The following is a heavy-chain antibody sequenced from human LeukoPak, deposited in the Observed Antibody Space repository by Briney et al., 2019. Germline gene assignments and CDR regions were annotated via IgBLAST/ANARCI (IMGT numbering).Heavy chain of an antibody. CDR1: GFTFSNYA. CDR3: AKGMGAYCDGDCSSRTFDY. J-gene: IGHJ4*02. V-gene: IGHV3-23*01. D-gene: IGHD2-21*02. Sequence: PGGSLRLSCAPSGFTFSNYAMSWVRQVPGKGLELVSIISGSGGLTDYADSVRGRFTISRDNFKNRLYLQMSSLRAEDTAIYYCAKGMGAYCDGDCSSRTFDYWGQGTLVTVSS. CDR2: ISGSGGLT.